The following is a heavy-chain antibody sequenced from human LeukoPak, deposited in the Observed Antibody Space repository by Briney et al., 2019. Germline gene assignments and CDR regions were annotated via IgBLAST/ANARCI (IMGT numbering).Heavy chain of an antibody. Sequence: GGSLRLSCAASGFTFSYYGINWVRQAPGKGLEWVSFISTTSSYIYYADSVKGRFTTSRDNAKNSVYLQMNSLRVEDTAVYYCARDSSGWHDRWDYWGQGTLVTVSS. CDR2: ISTTSSYI. CDR3: ARDSSGWHDRWDY. CDR1: GFTFSYYG. D-gene: IGHD6-19*01. V-gene: IGHV3-21*01. J-gene: IGHJ4*02.